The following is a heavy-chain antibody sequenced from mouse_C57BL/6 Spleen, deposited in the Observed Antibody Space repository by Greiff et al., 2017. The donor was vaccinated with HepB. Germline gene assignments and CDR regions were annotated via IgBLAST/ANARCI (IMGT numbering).Heavy chain of an antibody. D-gene: IGHD1-1*01. Sequence: VQLKESGPELVKPGASVKISCTASGYSFTGYYMNWVKQSPEKSLEWIGEINPSTGGTTYNQKFKAKATLTVDKSSSTAYMQLKSLTSEDSAVYYCASPHYYGSSYRYFDVWGTGTTVTVSS. CDR3: ASPHYYGSSYRYFDV. CDR2: INPSTGGT. J-gene: IGHJ1*03. V-gene: IGHV1-42*01. CDR1: GYSFTGYY.